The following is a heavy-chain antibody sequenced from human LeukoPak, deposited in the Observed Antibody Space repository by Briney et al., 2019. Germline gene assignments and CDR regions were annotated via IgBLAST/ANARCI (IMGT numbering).Heavy chain of an antibody. D-gene: IGHD5-12*01. V-gene: IGHV4-59*01. CDR3: ARGRIVATHFS. Sequence: KPSETLSLTCTVSGGSISSYYWSWIRQPPGKGLEWIGYIYYSGSTNYNPSLKSRVTMSVDTSKNQFSLKLSSVTAADTAVYYCARGRIVATHFSWGQGTLVTVSS. J-gene: IGHJ5*02. CDR2: IYYSGST. CDR1: GGSISSYY.